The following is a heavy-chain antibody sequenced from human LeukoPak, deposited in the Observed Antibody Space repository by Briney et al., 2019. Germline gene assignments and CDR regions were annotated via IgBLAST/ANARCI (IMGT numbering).Heavy chain of an antibody. D-gene: IGHD2/OR15-2a*01. Sequence: GGSLRLSCAASGFTFSSYVMNWVRQAPGKGLEWVSVISGGGGSTYYADSVKGRFTISRDNAKNSLYLQMSSLRAEDTAVYYCAIDSDSTEDYWGRGTLVTVSS. J-gene: IGHJ4*02. V-gene: IGHV3-23*01. CDR1: GFTFSSYV. CDR3: AIDSDSTEDY. CDR2: ISGGGGST.